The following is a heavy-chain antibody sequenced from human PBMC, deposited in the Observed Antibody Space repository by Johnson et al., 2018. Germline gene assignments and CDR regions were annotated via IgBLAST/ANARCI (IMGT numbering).Heavy chain of an antibody. CDR3: ARGTFHFDSSAPGPVQH. J-gene: IGHJ1*01. D-gene: IGHD3-22*01. Sequence: QEQLQESGPGLVKPSEPLSLTCTVSAGSISSYYWNWIRQPPWKGLEWIGYGYYSGNTNYSPSLKSRVTISIDTSKSQFSLKLTSVTAADTAGYYRARGTFHFDSSAPGPVQHWGQGTLVTVSS. CDR1: AGSISSYY. V-gene: IGHV4-59*01. CDR2: GYYSGNT.